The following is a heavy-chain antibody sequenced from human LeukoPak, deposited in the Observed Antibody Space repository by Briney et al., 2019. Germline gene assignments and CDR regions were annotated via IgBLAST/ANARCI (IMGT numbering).Heavy chain of an antibody. Sequence: PGGSLRLSCAASGFTFSSYAMSWVRQAPGKGLEWVSAISGSGGSTYYADSVKGRFTISRDNSKNTLYLQMNSLRAEDTAVYYCARDEDVVLLPARDAFDIWGQGTMVTVSS. CDR3: ARDEDVVLLPARDAFDI. CDR1: GFTFSSYA. V-gene: IGHV3-23*01. D-gene: IGHD2-2*01. CDR2: ISGSGGST. J-gene: IGHJ3*02.